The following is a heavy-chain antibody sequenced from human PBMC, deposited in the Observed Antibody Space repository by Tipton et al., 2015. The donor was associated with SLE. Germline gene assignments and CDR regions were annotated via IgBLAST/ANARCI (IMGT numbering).Heavy chain of an antibody. CDR2: ISWNSGSI. J-gene: IGHJ3*02. Sequence: SLRLSCAASGFTFDCYALHWVRQAPGKGLEWVSGISWNSGSIGYADSVKGRFTISRDNAKNSLYLQMNSLRAEDTALYYCAKDSSGYYSAFDIWGQGTMVTVSS. V-gene: IGHV3-9*01. CDR3: AKDSSGYYSAFDI. CDR1: GFTFDCYA. D-gene: IGHD3-22*01.